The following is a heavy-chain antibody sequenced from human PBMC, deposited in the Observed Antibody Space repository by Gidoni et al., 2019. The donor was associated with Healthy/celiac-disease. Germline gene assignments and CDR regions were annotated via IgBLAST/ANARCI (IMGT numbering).Heavy chain of an antibody. V-gene: IGHV1-24*01. CDR2: FDPEDGET. D-gene: IGHD5-18*01. Sequence: QVQLVQSGAEVKKPGASVKVSCKVSGYTLTELSIHWVRQAPGKGLEWMGGFDPEDGETIYAQKFQGRVTMTEDTSTDTAYMELSSLRSEDTAVYYCATAIQTAMVTNYYYYYGMDVWGQGTTVTVSS. CDR1: GYTLTELS. CDR3: ATAIQTAMVTNYYYYYGMDV. J-gene: IGHJ6*02.